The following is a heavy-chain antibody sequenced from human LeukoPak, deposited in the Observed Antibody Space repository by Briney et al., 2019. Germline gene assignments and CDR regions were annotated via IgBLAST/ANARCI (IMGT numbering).Heavy chain of an antibody. CDR1: GFSLSTSGVG. V-gene: IGHV2-5*01. Sequence: SGPTLVNPTQTLTLTCTFSGFSLSTSGVGAGWIRQPPGKALEWLALIYWNDDKRYSPSLKSRLTITKDTSKNQVVLTMTNMDPVDTATYYCAHSFETKQIAVASYFDYWGQGTLVTVSS. D-gene: IGHD6-19*01. CDR2: IYWNDDK. J-gene: IGHJ4*02. CDR3: AHSFETKQIAVASYFDY.